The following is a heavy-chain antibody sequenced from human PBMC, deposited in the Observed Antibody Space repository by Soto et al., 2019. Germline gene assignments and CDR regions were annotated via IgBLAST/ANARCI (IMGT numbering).Heavy chain of an antibody. CDR2: IYYSGST. V-gene: IGHV4-39*01. Sequence: SETLSLTCTVSGGSISSSSYYWGWIRQPPGKGLEWIGSIYYSGSTYYNPSLKSRVTISVDTSKNQFSLKLSSVTAADTAVYYCARGYSGYDRYNWFEPWGPGTLVTVSS. D-gene: IGHD5-12*01. CDR3: ARGYSGYDRYNWFEP. J-gene: IGHJ5*02. CDR1: GGSISSSSYY.